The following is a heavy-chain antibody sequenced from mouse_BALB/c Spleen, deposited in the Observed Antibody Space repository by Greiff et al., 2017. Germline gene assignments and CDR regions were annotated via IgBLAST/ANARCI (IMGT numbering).Heavy chain of an antibody. Sequence: EVQGVESGGGLVQPGGSLKLSCAASGFTFSSYTMSWVRQTPEKRLEWVAYISNGGGSTYYPDTVKGRFTISRDNAKNTLYLQMSSLKSEDTAMYYCARNTYYFDYWGQGTTLTVSA. J-gene: IGHJ2*01. V-gene: IGHV5-12-2*01. D-gene: IGHD5-1-1*01. CDR1: GFTFSSYT. CDR3: ARNTYYFDY. CDR2: ISNGGGST.